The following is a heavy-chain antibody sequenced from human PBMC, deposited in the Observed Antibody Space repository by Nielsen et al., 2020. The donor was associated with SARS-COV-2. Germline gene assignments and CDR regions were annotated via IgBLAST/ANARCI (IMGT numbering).Heavy chain of an antibody. CDR3: ARTTWIQLWDYYYYGMDV. D-gene: IGHD5-18*01. Sequence: ASVKVSCKASGYTFTSYGISWVRQAPGQGLEWMGWISAYNGNTNYAQKLQGRVTMTTDTSTSTAYMELRSLRSDDTAVYYCARTTWIQLWDYYYYGMDVWGQGTTVTVSS. CDR1: GYTFTSYG. V-gene: IGHV1-18*01. CDR2: ISAYNGNT. J-gene: IGHJ6*02.